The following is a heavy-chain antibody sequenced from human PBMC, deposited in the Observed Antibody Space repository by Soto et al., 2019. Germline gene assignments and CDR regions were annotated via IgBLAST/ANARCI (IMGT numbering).Heavy chain of an antibody. CDR2: INPNSGGT. Sequence: GASVKVSCKASGYTFTGYYMHWVRQAPGQGLEWMGWINPNSGGTNYAQKFQGWVTMTRDTSISTAYMELSRLRSDDTAVYYCARGYSSSWYYYYYYGMDVWGQGTTVTVS. CDR3: ARGYSSSWYYYYYYGMDV. D-gene: IGHD6-13*01. CDR1: GYTFTGYY. J-gene: IGHJ6*02. V-gene: IGHV1-2*04.